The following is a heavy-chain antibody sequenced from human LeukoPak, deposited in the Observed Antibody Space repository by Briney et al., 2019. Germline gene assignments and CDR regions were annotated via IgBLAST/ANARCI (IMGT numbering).Heavy chain of an antibody. CDR2: IYYSGST. Sequence: SETLSLTCTVSGGSISSYYWSWIRQPPGKGLEWIGYIYYSGSTNYNPSLKSRVTISVDTSKNQFSLKLSSVTAADTAVYYCARLNWNTGYFDYWGQGTLVTVSS. CDR3: ARLNWNTGYFDY. J-gene: IGHJ4*02. V-gene: IGHV4-59*12. CDR1: GGSISSYY. D-gene: IGHD1/OR15-1a*01.